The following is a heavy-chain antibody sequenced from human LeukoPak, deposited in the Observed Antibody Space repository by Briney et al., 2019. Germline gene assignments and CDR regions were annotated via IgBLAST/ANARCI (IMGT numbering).Heavy chain of an antibody. CDR1: GFTFSSNT. D-gene: IGHD2-2*01. CDR2: ISGSGGST. Sequence: PGGSLRLSCAASGFTFSSNTMTWVRQAPGKGPEWVSTISGSGGSTYYADSVKGRFTISRDNSKNTLYMQMNSLRAEDTAVYFCAKKTAAARYFDYWGQGTLVTVSS. CDR3: AKKTAAARYFDY. J-gene: IGHJ4*02. V-gene: IGHV3-23*01.